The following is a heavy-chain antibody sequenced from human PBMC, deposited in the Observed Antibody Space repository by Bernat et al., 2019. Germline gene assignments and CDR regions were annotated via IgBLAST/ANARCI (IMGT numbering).Heavy chain of an antibody. V-gene: IGHV3-30-3*01. D-gene: IGHD6-13*01. CDR2: ISYDGNNS. CDR1: GYTFINYI. J-gene: IGHJ4*02. CDR3: VRDRSSSWYYFDY. Sequence: QVQLVESGGGVVQPGRSLRLSCAASGYTFINYIMHWVRQAPGKGLEWVALISYDGNNSYYADSVKGRFTISRDNSKNTLYLQMNSLRAEDTAVYYCVRDRSSSWYYFDYWGQGTLVTVSS.